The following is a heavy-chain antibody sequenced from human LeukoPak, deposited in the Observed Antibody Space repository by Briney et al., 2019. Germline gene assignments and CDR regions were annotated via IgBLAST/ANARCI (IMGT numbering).Heavy chain of an antibody. CDR2: INPSGGST. CDR3: AREQVGDTAMADFDY. D-gene: IGHD5-18*01. J-gene: IGHJ4*02. Sequence: ASVKVSCKASGGTFSSYAISWVRQAPGQGLEWMGIINPSGGSTSYAQRFQGRVTMTRDTSTSTVYMELSSLRSEDTAVYYCAREQVGDTAMADFDYWGQGTLVTVSS. CDR1: GGTFSSYA. V-gene: IGHV1-46*01.